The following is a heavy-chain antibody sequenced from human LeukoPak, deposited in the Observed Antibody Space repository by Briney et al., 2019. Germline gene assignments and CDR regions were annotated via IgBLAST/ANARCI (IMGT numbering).Heavy chain of an antibody. CDR2: ISSKWGTT. CDR1: GFTFSSYA. J-gene: IGHJ3*02. Sequence: GGSLRLSCLASGFTFSSYAIHWVRQAPGKGLEYVSSISSKWGTTYYADSVKGRFTNSRDNSKNTLFLQMSSLRTEDTGVYYCAKVPRRDGFDIWGQGTMVTVSS. CDR3: AKVPRRDGFDI. V-gene: IGHV3-64D*06.